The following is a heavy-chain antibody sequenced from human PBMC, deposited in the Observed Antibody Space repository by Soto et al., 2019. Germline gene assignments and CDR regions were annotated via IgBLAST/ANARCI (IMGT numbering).Heavy chain of an antibody. V-gene: IGHV1-2*02. CDR2: ISPNTGGT. J-gene: IGHJ4*02. Sequence: GASVKVSCKASGYTFTDYYMHWVRQAPGQGLEWMGWISPNTGGTNHAQKFQGRVTITRDTSISTAHMELSRLTSDDTAVYYCARPEVSYSSSWDPLDYWGQGTLVTVSS. D-gene: IGHD6-13*01. CDR1: GYTFTDYY. CDR3: ARPEVSYSSSWDPLDY.